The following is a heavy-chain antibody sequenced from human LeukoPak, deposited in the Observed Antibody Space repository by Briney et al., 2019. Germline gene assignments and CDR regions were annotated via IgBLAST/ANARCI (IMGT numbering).Heavy chain of an antibody. V-gene: IGHV3-23*01. Sequence: GGSLRLSCAASGFTFSSYAMSWVRQAPGKGLEWVSAISGSGGSTYYADSVKGRFTISRDNAKNSLYLQMNSLRAEDTAVYYCARDEVRYFDYWGQGTLVTVSS. CDR1: GFTFSSYA. D-gene: IGHD3-9*01. CDR3: ARDEVRYFDY. J-gene: IGHJ4*02. CDR2: ISGSGGST.